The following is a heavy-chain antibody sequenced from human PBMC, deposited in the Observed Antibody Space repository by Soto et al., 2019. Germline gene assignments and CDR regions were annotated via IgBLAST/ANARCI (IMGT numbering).Heavy chain of an antibody. CDR3: ARVGSYSSSSRYYYYYMDV. CDR1: GYTFTSYA. CDR2: INAGNGNT. Sequence: QVQLVQSGAEVKKPGASVKVSCKASGYTFTSYAMHWVRQAPGQRLEWMGWINAGNGNTKYSQKFQGRVTITRDTSASTAYRELSSLRSEDTAVYYCARVGSYSSSSRYYYYYMDVWGKGTTVTVSS. D-gene: IGHD6-6*01. J-gene: IGHJ6*03. V-gene: IGHV1-3*01.